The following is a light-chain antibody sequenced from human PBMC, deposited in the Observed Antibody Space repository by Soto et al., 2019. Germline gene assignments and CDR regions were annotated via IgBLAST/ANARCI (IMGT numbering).Light chain of an antibody. CDR1: QSVSNNY. J-gene: IGKJ1*01. V-gene: IGKV3-20*01. CDR2: GAS. Sequence: ERVLTQSPATLSLSPGERATLSCRASQSVSNNYLAWYQQKPGQAPRLLIYGASSRANGIPDRFSGSGSWTDFTLTINRQEPEDFAVYFCQQYGSSRTFGQGTKVYI. CDR3: QQYGSSRT.